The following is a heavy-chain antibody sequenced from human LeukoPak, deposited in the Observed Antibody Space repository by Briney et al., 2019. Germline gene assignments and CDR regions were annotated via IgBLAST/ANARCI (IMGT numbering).Heavy chain of an antibody. D-gene: IGHD6-19*01. J-gene: IGHJ4*03. CDR3: ARGLKYSTGLYYYDY. CDR1: GFTVSSNF. CDR2: IYSGGST. V-gene: IGHV3-53*01. Sequence: GGSQRLPCAASGFTVSSNFMSSVRQAPGKGLEWVSVIYSGGSTYYGDSVKGRFTISRDNSKNTLYHQMNSLRAEDTAVYYCARGLKYSTGLYYYDYWGDGTSFTVSS.